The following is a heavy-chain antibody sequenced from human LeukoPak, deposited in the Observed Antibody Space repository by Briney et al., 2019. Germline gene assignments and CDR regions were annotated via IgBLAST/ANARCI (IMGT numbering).Heavy chain of an antibody. CDR1: GLTLYNYD. J-gene: IGHJ4*02. V-gene: IGHV3-23*01. CDR3: AKRGVVIRGLLVIGYHKETTYFDH. CDR2: ISGGGGGT. D-gene: IGHD3-10*01. Sequence: GVSLRLSCVVCGLTLYNYDMSWLPHAPGKGLEGASGISGGGGGTKYAEAVKDRFTISRDTSRHTIYLQINSLRAEDTAVYFCAKRGVVIRGLLVIGYHKETTYFDHWGEGVLVTVSS.